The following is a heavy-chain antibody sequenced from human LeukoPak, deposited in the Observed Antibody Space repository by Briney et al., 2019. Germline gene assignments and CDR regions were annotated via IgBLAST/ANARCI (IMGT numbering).Heavy chain of an antibody. CDR1: GDSISSGGYS. J-gene: IGHJ5*02. CDR3: ARQAPQVRGVITWFDP. Sequence: SETLSLTCAVSGDSISSGGYSWSWIRQTPGKGLEWLAYIHDSGSTYNNPSLKTRLSISIDTSKNQFSLKLSSVTAADTAVYYCARQAPQVRGVITWFDPWGQGTLVSVS. D-gene: IGHD3-10*01. V-gene: IGHV4-30-4*07. CDR2: IHDSGST.